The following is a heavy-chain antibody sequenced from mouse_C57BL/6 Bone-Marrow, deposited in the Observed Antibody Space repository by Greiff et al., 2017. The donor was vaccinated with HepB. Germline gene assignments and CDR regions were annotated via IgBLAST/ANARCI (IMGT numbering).Heavy chain of an antibody. Sequence: QVQLQQPGAELVRPGSSVKLSCKASGYTFTSYWMDWVKQRPGQGLEWIGNIYPSDSETHYNQKFKDKATLTVDKSSSTAYMQLSSLTSEDSAVYYCARRRSPYDYDDCSWFAYWGQGTLVTVSA. D-gene: IGHD2-4*01. CDR1: GYTFTSYW. J-gene: IGHJ3*01. CDR3: ARRRSPYDYDDCSWFAY. CDR2: IYPSDSET. V-gene: IGHV1-61*01.